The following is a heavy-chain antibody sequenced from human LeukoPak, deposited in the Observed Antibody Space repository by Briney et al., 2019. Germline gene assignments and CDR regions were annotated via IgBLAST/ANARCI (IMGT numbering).Heavy chain of an antibody. J-gene: IGHJ4*02. CDR2: ISYDGSNK. CDR1: GFTFSSYA. V-gene: IGHV3-30-3*01. CDR3: AREAAY. Sequence: GGSLRLSCAASGFTFSSYAMHWVRQAPGKGLEWVAVISYDGSNKYYADSVKGRITISRDNSKNTLYLQMNSLRAEDTAVYYCAREAAYWGQGTLVTVSS.